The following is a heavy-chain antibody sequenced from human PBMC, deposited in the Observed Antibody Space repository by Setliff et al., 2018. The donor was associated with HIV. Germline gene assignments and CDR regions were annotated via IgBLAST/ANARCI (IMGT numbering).Heavy chain of an antibody. D-gene: IGHD4-4*01. J-gene: IGHJ4*02. Sequence: PGESLKISCAASGFSFRSYAVSWVRQAPGKGLEWVSVISGSGDITYYRESVKGRFTVSRDNSNNTVYLQMNSLRAEDTAMYYCAKTQTVITVYGPFDSWGQGTPVT. V-gene: IGHV3-23*01. CDR1: GFSFRSYA. CDR3: AKTQTVITVYGPFDS. CDR2: ISGSGDIT.